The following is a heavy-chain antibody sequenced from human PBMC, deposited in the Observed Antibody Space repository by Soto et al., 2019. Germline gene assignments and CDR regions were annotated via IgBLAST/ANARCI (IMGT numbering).Heavy chain of an antibody. Sequence: QVQLQESGPGLVKPSQTLSLTCSVSGDSISRYGFYWSWIRQRPGKGIEWIGYISYSGNPYFNPSLRSRATISIDTSKNQFSLRLSSVTAADTAVYYCATRVITLYHFDSWGQGTLVTVSS. J-gene: IGHJ4*02. CDR1: GDSISRYGFY. CDR3: ATRVITLYHFDS. CDR2: ISYSGNP. D-gene: IGHD3-22*01. V-gene: IGHV4-31*03.